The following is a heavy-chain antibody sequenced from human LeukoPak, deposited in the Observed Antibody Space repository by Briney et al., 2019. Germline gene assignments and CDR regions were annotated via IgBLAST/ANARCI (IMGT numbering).Heavy chain of an antibody. Sequence: SETLSLTCTVSGGSISSSSYYWGWIRQPPGTGLEWIGSIYYSGSTYYNPSLKSRVTISVETSKNEFSLKLRSVTAADTAVYYCARVTGYRIEDYFDYWGQGTLVTVSS. CDR2: IYYSGST. CDR3: ARVTGYRIEDYFDY. CDR1: GGSISSSSYY. D-gene: IGHD6-13*01. J-gene: IGHJ4*02. V-gene: IGHV4-39*07.